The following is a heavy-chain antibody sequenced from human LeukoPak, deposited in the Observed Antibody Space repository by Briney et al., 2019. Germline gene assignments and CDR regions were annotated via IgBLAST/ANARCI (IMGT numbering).Heavy chain of an antibody. CDR3: VKDRHYSSSIMGI. V-gene: IGHV3-48*03. Sequence: GGSLRLSCAASGFIFNNYEMNWVRQAPGKGLEWVSYISSTGSTIFYADSVKGRFTISRDNAKNSLYLQMNSLRAEDTAMYYCVKDRHYSSSIMGIWGQGTLVTVSS. D-gene: IGHD6-19*01. CDR2: ISSTGSTI. CDR1: GFIFNNYE. J-gene: IGHJ4*02.